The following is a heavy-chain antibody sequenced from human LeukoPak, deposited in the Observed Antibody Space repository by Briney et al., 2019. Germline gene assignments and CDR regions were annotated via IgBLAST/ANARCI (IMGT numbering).Heavy chain of an antibody. CDR3: AKEKQNTANFDY. CDR1: GYSFTNHY. J-gene: IGHJ4*02. CDR2: ISPSATSA. D-gene: IGHD2/OR15-2a*01. Sequence: ASVKVSCKASGYSFTNHYTHWVRQAPGQGLEWMGVISPSATSATYTQKFQGRVTMTGDTSTTTVYMELSSLTSDDTAVYYCAKEKQNTANFDYWGQGTLVTVSS. V-gene: IGHV1-46*01.